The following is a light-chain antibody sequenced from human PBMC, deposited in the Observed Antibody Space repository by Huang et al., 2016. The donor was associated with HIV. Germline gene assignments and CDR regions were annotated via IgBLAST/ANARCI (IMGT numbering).Light chain of an antibody. CDR3: QQYYSTWT. V-gene: IGKV4-1*01. J-gene: IGKJ1*01. CDR2: WAS. CDR1: QRVLYSSNNKKY. Sequence: DIVMTQSPDSLAVSLGERATINCKSSQRVLYSSNNKKYLAWYQQKQGQPPKLLIYWASTRESGVPYRFSGSGSGTDFTLTISSLQAEDVAVYYCQQYYSTWTFGQGTKVEIK.